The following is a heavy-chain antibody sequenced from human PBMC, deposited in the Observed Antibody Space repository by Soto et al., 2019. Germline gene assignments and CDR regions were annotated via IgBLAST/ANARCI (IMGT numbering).Heavy chain of an antibody. J-gene: IGHJ5*02. D-gene: IGHD1-1*01. CDR1: GASISGYY. CDR2: IYATGTT. CDR3: VRDGTKTLRDWFDP. Sequence: SETLSLTCTVSGASISGYYWSWIRKSAGKGLEWIGRIYATGTTDYNPSLKSRVMMSVDTSKKQFSLKLRSVTAADTAVYYCVRDGTKTLRDWFDPWGQGISVTVSS. V-gene: IGHV4-4*07.